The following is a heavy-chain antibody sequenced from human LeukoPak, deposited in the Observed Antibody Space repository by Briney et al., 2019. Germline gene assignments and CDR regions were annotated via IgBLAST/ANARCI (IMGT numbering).Heavy chain of an antibody. CDR3: ASPQRVTTPDYFNS. CDR1: GYTFTSYG. Sequence: ASVKVSCKASGYTFTSYGISWVRQAPGQGLEWMGWISAYNGNTNYAQKLQGRVTMTADTSTSTAYMELRSLRSDDTAVYYCASPQRVTTPDYFNSGGQGPLAPVPS. CDR2: ISAYNGNT. D-gene: IGHD4-17*01. J-gene: IGHJ4*02. V-gene: IGHV1-18*01.